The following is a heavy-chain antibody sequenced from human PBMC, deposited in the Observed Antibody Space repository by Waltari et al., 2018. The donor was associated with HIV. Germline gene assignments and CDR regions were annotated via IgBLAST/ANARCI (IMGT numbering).Heavy chain of an antibody. V-gene: IGHV3-7*01. Sequence: EGQLVESGGGLVQPGGSLRLSCAASGFTLCPCWMTWVRQAPGKGLEWLANIKQDGSEKYYADSVKGRFTVSRDNNKKSLYLQMSSLRAEDTAVYYCARDLKDYDFWSPVDVWGQGTTVTVSS. CDR2: IKQDGSEK. CDR1: GFTLCPCW. D-gene: IGHD3-3*01. J-gene: IGHJ6*02. CDR3: ARDLKDYDFWSPVDV.